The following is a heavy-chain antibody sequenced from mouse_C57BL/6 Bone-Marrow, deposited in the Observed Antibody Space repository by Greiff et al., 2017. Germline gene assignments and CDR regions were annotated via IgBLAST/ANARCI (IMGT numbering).Heavy chain of an antibody. V-gene: IGHV1-81*01. CDR2: IYPSSGNT. Sequence: VQLQQSGAELARPGASVKLSCKASGYTFTSYGISWVKQRTGQGLEWIGEIYPSSGNTYYNEKFKGKATLTADQSSSTAYMELRSLTADDSAYYFSARLRQGAWLAYWGQGTLVTVSA. CDR3: ARLRQGAWLAY. J-gene: IGHJ3*01. D-gene: IGHD2-12*01. CDR1: GYTFTSYG.